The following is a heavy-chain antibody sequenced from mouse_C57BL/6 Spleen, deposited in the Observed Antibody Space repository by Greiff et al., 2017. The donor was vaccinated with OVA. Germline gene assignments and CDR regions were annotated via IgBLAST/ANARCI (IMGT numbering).Heavy chain of an antibody. J-gene: IGHJ3*01. V-gene: IGHV2-2*01. CDR3: ARNWGCDRESWFAY. D-gene: IGHD3-2*01. Sequence: VLLQQSGPGLVQPSQSLSITCTVSGFSFTSYGVPWVRQSPGTGLEWLGVIWSGGHTDLNAAFISRLSISKDNSKSQVLFKMKSLQADDTAIDYCARNWGCDRESWFAYWGKGTLVTVSA. CDR1: GFSFTSYG. CDR2: IWSGGHT.